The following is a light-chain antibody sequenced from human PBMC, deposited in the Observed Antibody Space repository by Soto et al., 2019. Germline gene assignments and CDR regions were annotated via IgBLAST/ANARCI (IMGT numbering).Light chain of an antibody. CDR2: KAS. CDR1: QNIRNY. V-gene: IGKV1-5*03. Sequence: DVQMAQSPSSLSASVGDRVAITCRASQNIRNYLNWYQQKPGKAPKVLIYKASSLESGVPSRFSGSGSGTEFTLTISSLQPDDFATYYCQQYNSYSRTFGQGTKVDIK. J-gene: IGKJ1*01. CDR3: QQYNSYSRT.